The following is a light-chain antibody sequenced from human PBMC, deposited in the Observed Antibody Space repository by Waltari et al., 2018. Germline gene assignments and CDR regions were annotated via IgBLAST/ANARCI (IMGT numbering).Light chain of an antibody. V-gene: IGKV1-5*03. CDR1: QNINKW. CDR2: KAT. CDR3: QQFYSYPWT. Sequence: DIQMTQSPSTLSALVGDRVNVTCRASQNINKWLAWYQQKPGKAPRLLIYKATTLESGVPSRVRGSGSGTEFTLTINSLQPDDFGTYYCQQFYSYPWTFGQGTKVE. J-gene: IGKJ1*01.